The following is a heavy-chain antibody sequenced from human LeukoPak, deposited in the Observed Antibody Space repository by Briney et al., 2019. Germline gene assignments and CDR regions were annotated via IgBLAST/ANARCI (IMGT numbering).Heavy chain of an antibody. CDR3: ARDRRHYYYYYYMDV. CDR2: IYSGGST. Sequence: GGSLRLSCAASGFTVSSNYMSWVRQAPGEGLEWVSVIYSGGSTYYADSVKGRFTISRDNSKNTLYLQMNSLRAEDTAVYYCARDRRHYYYYYYMDVWGKGTTVTVSS. CDR1: GFTVSSNY. J-gene: IGHJ6*03. V-gene: IGHV3-66*02.